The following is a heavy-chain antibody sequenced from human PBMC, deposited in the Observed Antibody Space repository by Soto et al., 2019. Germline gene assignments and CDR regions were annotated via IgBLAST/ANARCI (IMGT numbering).Heavy chain of an antibody. CDR2: VYSSGTT. J-gene: IGHJ4*02. Sequence: LSLTCSVSGGSINSYWWSWIRQPAGKGLEWIGRVYSSGTTDYNPSLNSRATMSVETSKNQFSLKLTSVTAADTAVYYCAGDIGSYAYAEGYWGQGIQVTVSS. CDR3: AGDIGSYAYAEGY. CDR1: GGSINSYW. D-gene: IGHD2-2*01. V-gene: IGHV4-4*07.